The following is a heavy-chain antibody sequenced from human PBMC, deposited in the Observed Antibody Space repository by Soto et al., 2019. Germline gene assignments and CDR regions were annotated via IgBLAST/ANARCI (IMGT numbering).Heavy chain of an antibody. CDR2: INHSGST. CDR1: GGPFSGYY. J-gene: IGHJ4*01. Sequence: PSETLSLACAVYGGPFSGYYWSWIRQPPGEGLGWVGEINHSGSTNYNPCLKSRVTISVDTSKNQFSLKLRSVTAADTDVYYSARSPGPYCSSTSCYSPSCIERITGTRRRYYFDYWGQGTLVTVSS. V-gene: IGHV4-34*01. D-gene: IGHD2-2*02. CDR3: ARSPGPYCSSTSCYSPSCIERITGTRRRYYFDY.